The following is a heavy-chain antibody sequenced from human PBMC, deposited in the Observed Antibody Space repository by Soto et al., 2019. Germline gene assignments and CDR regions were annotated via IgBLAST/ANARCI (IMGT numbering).Heavy chain of an antibody. V-gene: IGHV4-31*03. Sequence: SETLSLTCTVSGGSISSGGYYWSWIRQHPGKGLEWIGYIYYSGSTYYNPSLKSRVTISVDTSKNQFSLKLSSVTAADTAVYYCARDQSLYYYYGMDVWGQGTTVTVSS. CDR2: IYYSGST. CDR1: GGSISSGGYY. J-gene: IGHJ6*02. CDR3: ARDQSLYYYYGMDV.